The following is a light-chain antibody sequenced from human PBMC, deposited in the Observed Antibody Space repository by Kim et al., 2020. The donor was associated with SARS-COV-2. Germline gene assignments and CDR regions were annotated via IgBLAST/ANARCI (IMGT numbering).Light chain of an antibody. CDR2: GAS. J-gene: IGKJ2*01. Sequence: EVVMTQSPATLSVSPGERVTLSCRASQSVDTNLAWYQQKPGQAPRLLIYGASTRATDIPARFSGSGSETEFTLIVTSLQSEDFAVYYCQQYSHWPPYTFGPGTKLEI. V-gene: IGKV3-15*01. CDR1: QSVDTN. CDR3: QQYSHWPPYT.